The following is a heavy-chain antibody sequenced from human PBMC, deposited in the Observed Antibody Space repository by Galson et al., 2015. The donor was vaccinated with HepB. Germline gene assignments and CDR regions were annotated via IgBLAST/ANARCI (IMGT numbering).Heavy chain of an antibody. Sequence: SVKVSCKASGYTFTGYYMHWVRQAPGQGLEWMGRINPNSGGTNYAQKFQGGVTMTRDTSISTAYMELSRLRSYDTAVYYCAVSYGVYYYGSGRGGQLDYWGQGTLVTVSS. V-gene: IGHV1-2*06. CDR2: INPNSGGT. J-gene: IGHJ4*02. CDR1: GYTFTGYY. CDR3: AVSYGVYYYGSGRGGQLDY. D-gene: IGHD3-10*01.